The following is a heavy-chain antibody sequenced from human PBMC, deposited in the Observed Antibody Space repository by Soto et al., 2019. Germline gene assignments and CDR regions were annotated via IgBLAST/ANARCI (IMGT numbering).Heavy chain of an antibody. Sequence: QVQLVQSGAEVKKPGASVKVSCKASGYTFTSYGISWVRQAPGQGLEWMGWISAYNGNTNYAQKLQGRVTMTTDTSTSTAYMELRSLRSDDTTVYYCARGLDIVVVPANYYYYMDVWGKGTTVTVSS. CDR1: GYTFTSYG. V-gene: IGHV1-18*01. J-gene: IGHJ6*03. CDR2: ISAYNGNT. D-gene: IGHD2-2*03. CDR3: ARGLDIVVVPANYYYYMDV.